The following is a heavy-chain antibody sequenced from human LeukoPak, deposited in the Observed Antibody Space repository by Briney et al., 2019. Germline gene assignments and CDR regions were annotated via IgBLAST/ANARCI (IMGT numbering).Heavy chain of an antibody. Sequence: SETLSLTCTVSGGSISGYYWSWIRQPPGEGLEWIGEINHSGSTNYNPSLKSRVTISVDTSKNQFSLKLSSVTAADTAVYYCASYQLGSFDYWGQGTLVTVSS. CDR1: GGSISGYY. CDR3: ASYQLGSFDY. CDR2: INHSGST. J-gene: IGHJ4*02. D-gene: IGHD2-2*01. V-gene: IGHV4-34*01.